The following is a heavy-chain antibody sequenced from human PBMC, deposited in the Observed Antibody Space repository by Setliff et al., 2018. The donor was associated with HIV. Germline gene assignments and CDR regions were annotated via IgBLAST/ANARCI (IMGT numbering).Heavy chain of an antibody. CDR2: ISSSSSYT. V-gene: IGHV3-21*01. CDR3: ARDRVISVRGVLRSTFDP. D-gene: IGHD3-10*01. CDR1: GFTFSSYE. Sequence: PGGSLRLSCAASGFTFSSYEMNWVRQAPGKGLEWVSYISSSSSYTHYADSVQGRFTISRDNVKNSLYLQMNSLRDDDTAMYYCARDRVISVRGVLRSTFDPWGRGTRVTVSS. J-gene: IGHJ5*02.